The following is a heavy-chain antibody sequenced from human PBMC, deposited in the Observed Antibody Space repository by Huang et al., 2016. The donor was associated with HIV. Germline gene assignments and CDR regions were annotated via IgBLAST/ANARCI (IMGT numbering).Heavy chain of an antibody. CDR3: ARDGSSRWNQVAAIDI. CDR1: GGSISSYY. Sequence: QVQLQESGPGLVKPSETLSLSCTVSGGSISSYYWSWIRQPAGKGLEWIGRIYTSGSTNYNPPLKSRGTMAVDTSKNQFSLKVSSVTAADTAVYYCARDGSSRWNQVAAIDIWGQGTMVTVSS. V-gene: IGHV4-4*07. J-gene: IGHJ3*02. CDR2: IYTSGST. D-gene: IGHD6-13*01.